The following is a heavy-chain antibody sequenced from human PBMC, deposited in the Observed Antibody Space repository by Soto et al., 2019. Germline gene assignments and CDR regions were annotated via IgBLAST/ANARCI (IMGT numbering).Heavy chain of an antibody. CDR1: GFTFDDYA. CDR2: ISWNSGSI. Sequence: GGSLRLSCAASGFTFDDYAMHWVRQAPGKGLEWVSGISWNSGSIGYADSVKGRFTISRGNAKNSLYLQMNSLRAEDTALYYCAIEGRGNYYYYHMDVWGQGTTVTVSS. CDR3: AIEGRGNYYYYHMDV. V-gene: IGHV3-9*01. J-gene: IGHJ6*03.